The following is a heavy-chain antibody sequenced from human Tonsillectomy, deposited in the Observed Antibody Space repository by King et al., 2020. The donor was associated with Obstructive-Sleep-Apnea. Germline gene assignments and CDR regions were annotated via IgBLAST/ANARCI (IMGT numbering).Heavy chain of an antibody. CDR2: ISWNSGSI. J-gene: IGHJ1*01. CDR1: GFTFDDYA. CDR3: AKGLGATLWAEYFQH. V-gene: IGHV3-9*01. Sequence: VQLVESGGGLVQPGRSLRLSCAASGFTFDDYAMHWVRQAPGKGLEWVSSISWNSGSIGYADSVKGRFTISRDNARNSLYLQMNSLRAEDTALYYCAKGLGATLWAEYFQHWGQGTLVTVSS. D-gene: IGHD1-26*01.